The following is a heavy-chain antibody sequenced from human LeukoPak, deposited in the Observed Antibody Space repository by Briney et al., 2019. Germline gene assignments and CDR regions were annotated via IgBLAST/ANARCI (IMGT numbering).Heavy chain of an antibody. D-gene: IGHD3-22*01. Sequence: PSETLSLTCTVPGGSISSSSYCSGWIRRPPGKGLERIGSIYYSGSTYYNPSLKSRVTISVDTSKNQFSLKLSSVTAADTAVYYCARCHYDSSGSPDYWGQGTLVTVSS. CDR3: ARCHYDSSGSPDY. J-gene: IGHJ4*02. CDR2: IYYSGST. V-gene: IGHV4-39*01. CDR1: GGSISSSSYC.